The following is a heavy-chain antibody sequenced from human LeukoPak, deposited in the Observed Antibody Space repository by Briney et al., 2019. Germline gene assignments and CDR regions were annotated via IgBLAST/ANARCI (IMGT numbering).Heavy chain of an antibody. Sequence: SETLSLTCTVSGGSISTYYWSWIRQPPGKGLEWIGYIYNSGNINYNPSLKSRVTISVDTSKNQFSLKLSSVTAADTAVYYCARENSNSWYLDYWGQGTLVTVSS. CDR1: GGSISTYY. CDR3: ARENSNSWYLDY. V-gene: IGHV4-59*01. D-gene: IGHD6-13*01. J-gene: IGHJ4*02. CDR2: IYNSGNI.